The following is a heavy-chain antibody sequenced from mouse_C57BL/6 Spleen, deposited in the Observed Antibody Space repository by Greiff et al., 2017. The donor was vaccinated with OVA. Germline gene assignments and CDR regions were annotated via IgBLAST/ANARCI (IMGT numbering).Heavy chain of an antibody. CDR1: GYTFTDYE. CDR3: TRRLPHYWYFDV. J-gene: IGHJ1*03. CDR2: IDPETGGT. V-gene: IGHV1-15*01. D-gene: IGHD3-2*02. Sequence: QVQLQQSGAELVRPGASVTLSCKASGYTFTDYEMHWVKQTPVHGLEWIGAIDPETGGTAYNQKFKGKAILTADKSSSTAYMELRSLTSEDSAVYCCTRRLPHYWYFDVWGTGTTVTVAS.